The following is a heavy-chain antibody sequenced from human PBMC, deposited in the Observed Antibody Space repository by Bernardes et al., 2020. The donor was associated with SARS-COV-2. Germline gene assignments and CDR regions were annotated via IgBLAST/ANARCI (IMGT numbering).Heavy chain of an antibody. D-gene: IGHD3-9*01. Sequence: ASVKVSCKASGYTFTSYAMNWVRQAPGQGLEWMGWINTNTGNPTYAQGFTGRFVFSLDTSVSTAYLQISSLKAEDTAVYYCARDGGPELRYLGGMDVWGQGTTVTVSS. V-gene: IGHV7-4-1*02. CDR1: GYTFTSYA. CDR2: INTNTGNP. J-gene: IGHJ6*02. CDR3: ARDGGPELRYLGGMDV.